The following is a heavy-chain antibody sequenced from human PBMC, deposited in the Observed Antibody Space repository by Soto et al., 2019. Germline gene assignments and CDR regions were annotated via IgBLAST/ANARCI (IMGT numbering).Heavy chain of an antibody. CDR2: IVPMLDTP. CDR1: GGTFDNFI. D-gene: IGHD1-26*01. J-gene: IGHJ6*02. CDR3: ARNGTYSSSLSQYSGMDV. Sequence: ASVKVSCKASGGTFDNFIMNWVRQTPGRGLEWMGWIVPMLDTPTYAEKFKGRVTISATGSTSTMYMEVTSLRSEDTAIYYCARNGTYSSSLSQYSGMDVWGQGTTVTVSS. V-gene: IGHV1-69*08.